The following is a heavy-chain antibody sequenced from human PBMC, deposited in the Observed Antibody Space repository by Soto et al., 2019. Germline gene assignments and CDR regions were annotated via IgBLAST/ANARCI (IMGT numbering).Heavy chain of an antibody. Sequence: PGGSLRLSCAASGFTFSSYGMHWVRQAPGKGLEWVAVISYDGSNKYYADSVKGRFTISRDNSKNTLYLQMNSLRAEDTAVYYCAKDGVVAATPYYYYYGMDVWGQGTTVTVSS. CDR1: GFTFSSYG. CDR2: ISYDGSNK. V-gene: IGHV3-30*18. CDR3: AKDGVVAATPYYYYYGMDV. D-gene: IGHD2-15*01. J-gene: IGHJ6*02.